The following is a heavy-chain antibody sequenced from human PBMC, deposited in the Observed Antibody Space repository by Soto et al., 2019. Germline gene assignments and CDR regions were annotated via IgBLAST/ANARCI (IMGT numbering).Heavy chain of an antibody. CDR1: GFNFSRYW. D-gene: IGHD1-26*01. J-gene: IGHJ4*02. CDR3: AREDGTFDY. V-gene: IGHV3-7*04. Sequence: VQLVESGGGLVQPGGSLRLSCAASGFNFSRYWMNWVRQAPGKGLEWVANSRPDTDDRFHADSVRGRFSISRDNAKKSLFLQMNNLRGEDTAVYYCAREDGTFDYWGQGTLVTVSS. CDR2: SRPDTDDR.